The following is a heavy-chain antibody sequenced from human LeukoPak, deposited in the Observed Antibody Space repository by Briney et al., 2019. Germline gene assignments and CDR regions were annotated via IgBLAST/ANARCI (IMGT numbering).Heavy chain of an antibody. CDR2: ISYSGST. CDR1: GGSISSTNYY. J-gene: IGHJ3*02. V-gene: IGHV4-39*01. CDR3: ARHLNRSFDI. Sequence: SETLSLTCTVSGGSISSTNYYWGWIRQPPGKGLEWIGSISYSGSTYYNPSLKSRVTISGDTSKNQLSLKLNSVTAADTAVYYCARHLNRSFDIWGQGTMVTVSS. D-gene: IGHD2/OR15-2a*01.